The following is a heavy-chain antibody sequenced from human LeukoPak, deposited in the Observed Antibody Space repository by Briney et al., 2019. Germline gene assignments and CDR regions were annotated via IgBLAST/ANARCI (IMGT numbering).Heavy chain of an antibody. D-gene: IGHD2-15*01. CDR2: IYYSGST. Sequence: PSETLSLTCTVSGGSISSSSYYWGWSRQPPGKGLVWIGSIYYSGSTYYNPSLKSRVTISVDTSKNQFSLKLSSVTAADTAVYYCAKSTYCSGGSCSHNWFDPWGQGTLVTVSS. CDR1: GGSISSSSYY. CDR3: AKSTYCSGGSCSHNWFDP. J-gene: IGHJ5*02. V-gene: IGHV4-39*07.